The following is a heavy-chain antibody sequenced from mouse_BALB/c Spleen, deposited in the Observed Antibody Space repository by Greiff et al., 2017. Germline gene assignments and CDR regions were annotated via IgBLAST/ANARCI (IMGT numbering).Heavy chain of an antibody. Sequence: VQLKESGPELEKPGASVKISCKASGYSFTGYNMNWVKQSNGKSLEWIGNIDPYYGGTSYNQKFKGKSTLTVDKSSSTAYMQLKSLTSEDSAVYYCARDGVYYGSSYNYAMDYWGQGTSVTVSS. CDR1: GYSFTGYN. CDR3: ARDGVYYGSSYNYAMDY. D-gene: IGHD1-1*01. CDR2: IDPYYGGT. V-gene: IGHV1-39*01. J-gene: IGHJ4*01.